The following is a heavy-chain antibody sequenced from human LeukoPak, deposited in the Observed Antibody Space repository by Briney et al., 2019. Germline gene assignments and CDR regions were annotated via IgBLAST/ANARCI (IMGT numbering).Heavy chain of an antibody. Sequence: GSLRLSCAASGFTFSSHGMHWVRQAPGKGLEWVAVIWYDGSNKYYADSVKGRFTISRDNSKNTLYLQMNSLRAEDTAVYYCARGWTDSSGLDYWGQGTLVTVSS. CDR3: ARGWTDSSGLDY. CDR2: IWYDGSNK. CDR1: GFTFSSHG. J-gene: IGHJ4*02. V-gene: IGHV3-33*01. D-gene: IGHD3-22*01.